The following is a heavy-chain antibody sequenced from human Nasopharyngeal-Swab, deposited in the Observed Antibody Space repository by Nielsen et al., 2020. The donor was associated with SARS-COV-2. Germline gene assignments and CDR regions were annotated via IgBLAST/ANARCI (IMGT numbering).Heavy chain of an antibody. Sequence: ASVKVSCKASGYTFTSYGISWVRQAPGQGLEWMGWINVDKGNTKESQQFQGRVTITRDTSASTAYMEVSSLRSEDTAVYYCARLGAAGDFDYWGQGTLVTVSS. CDR2: INVDKGNT. CDR1: GYTFTSYG. CDR3: ARLGAAGDFDY. D-gene: IGHD6-13*01. V-gene: IGHV1-18*01. J-gene: IGHJ4*02.